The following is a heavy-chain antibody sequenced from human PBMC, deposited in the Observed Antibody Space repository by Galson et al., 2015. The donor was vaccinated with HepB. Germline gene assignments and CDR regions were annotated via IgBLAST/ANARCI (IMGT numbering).Heavy chain of an antibody. CDR1: GFTFSSYA. V-gene: IGHV3-30*04. CDR3: ARGAVNFDY. Sequence: SLRLSCAASGFTFSSYAMHWVRQAPGKGLEWVAVISYDGSNKYYADSVKGRFTISRDNSKNTLYLQMNSLRAEDTAVYYCARGAVNFDYWGQRTLVTVSS. CDR2: ISYDGSNK. J-gene: IGHJ4*02. D-gene: IGHD6-19*01.